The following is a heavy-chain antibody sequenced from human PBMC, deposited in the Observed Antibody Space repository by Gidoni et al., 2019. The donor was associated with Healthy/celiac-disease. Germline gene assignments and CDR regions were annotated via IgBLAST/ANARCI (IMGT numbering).Heavy chain of an antibody. CDR2: ISSSSRYI. V-gene: IGHV3-21*01. J-gene: IGHJ6*03. CDR3: ARGHYDFWSGYYEDYYYYMDV. Sequence: EVQLVESGGGLVKPGGSLRVSCAASGFTFSRYSMNRFRQAPGKGLEWVSSISSSSRYIYYADSVKGRFTISRDNAKNSLYLQMNSLRAEDTAVYYCARGHYDFWSGYYEDYYYYMDVWGKGTTVTVSS. D-gene: IGHD3-3*01. CDR1: GFTFSRYS.